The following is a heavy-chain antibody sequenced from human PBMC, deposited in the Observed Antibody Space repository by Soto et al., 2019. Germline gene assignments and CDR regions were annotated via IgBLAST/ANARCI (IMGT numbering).Heavy chain of an antibody. Sequence: QVQLVESGGGVVQPGRSLRLSCAASGFTFSSYAMHWVRQAPGKGLEWVAVISYDGSNKYYADSVKGRFTISRDNSKNTLYLQMNSLRAEDTAVYYYALYFVDTARFDYWGQGTLVTVSS. D-gene: IGHD5-18*01. CDR1: GFTFSSYA. CDR3: ALYFVDTARFDY. V-gene: IGHV3-30-3*01. J-gene: IGHJ4*02. CDR2: ISYDGSNK.